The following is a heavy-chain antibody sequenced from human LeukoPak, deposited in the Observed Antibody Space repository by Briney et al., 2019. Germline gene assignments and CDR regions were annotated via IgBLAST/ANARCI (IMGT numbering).Heavy chain of an antibody. D-gene: IGHD1-26*01. CDR1: GYTFTGYY. CDR3: ARDRGWELLRGYFDS. CDR2: INTNSGGT. J-gene: IGHJ4*02. Sequence: ASVKVSCKASGYTFTGYYLHWVRQAPGQGLEWMGWINTNSGGTNYAQKFQGRVTMTRDTSIGTAYMELSRLRSDDTAVYYCARDRGWELLRGYFDSWGQGTRVTVSS. V-gene: IGHV1-2*02.